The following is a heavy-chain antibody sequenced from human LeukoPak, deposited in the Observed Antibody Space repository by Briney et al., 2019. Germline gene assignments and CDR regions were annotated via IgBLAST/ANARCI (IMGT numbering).Heavy chain of an antibody. CDR2: IHDTGST. CDR3: ARVEPYSYYFGMDV. CDR1: GGSISTYY. V-gene: IGHV4-59*08. Sequence: PETLSLTCTVSGGSISTYYWSWIRQSPGKGLDWIGYIHDTGSTNYNPSLKSRVSISVDRSKSQFSLHLSSVTAADTAVYFCARVEPYSYYFGMDVWGRGTTVTVSS. J-gene: IGHJ6*02. D-gene: IGHD1-26*01.